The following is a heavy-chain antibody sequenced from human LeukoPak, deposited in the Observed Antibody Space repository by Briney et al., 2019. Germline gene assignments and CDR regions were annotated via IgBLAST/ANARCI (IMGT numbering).Heavy chain of an antibody. D-gene: IGHD1-14*01. Sequence: PGGSLRLSCAASGFPFSNYWMHWVCQAPGKGLVWVSRVNSDGSTTNYADSVKGRFTISRDNAKNSLYLQMNSLRAEDTAVHYCARDRRDTGGIDYWGQGTLVTVSS. V-gene: IGHV3-74*01. J-gene: IGHJ4*02. CDR3: ARDRRDTGGIDY. CDR1: GFPFSNYW. CDR2: VNSDGSTT.